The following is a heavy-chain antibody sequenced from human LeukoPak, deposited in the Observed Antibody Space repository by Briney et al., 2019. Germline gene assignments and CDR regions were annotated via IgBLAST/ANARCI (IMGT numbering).Heavy chain of an antibody. Sequence: GGSLRLSCAASGFTFSSYSMNWVRQAPGKGLEWVSSISSTSTYIYSADSVKGRLTISRDNAKNSLYLQVNSLRAEDTAVYYCARGGFGELYWGQGTLVTVSS. J-gene: IGHJ4*02. CDR1: GFTFSSYS. CDR2: ISSTSTYI. CDR3: ARGGFGELY. V-gene: IGHV3-21*01. D-gene: IGHD3-10*01.